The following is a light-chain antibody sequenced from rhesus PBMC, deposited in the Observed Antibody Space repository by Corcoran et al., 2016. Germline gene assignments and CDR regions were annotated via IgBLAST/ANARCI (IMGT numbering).Light chain of an antibody. Sequence: DIQMTQSPSSLSSSVGDRVTITCRASQDISTYLAWYQQKPGKVPKVLIHGSSILESGGPSRFSGSGSWTDFTLTISSLQPKDFATYFCQQHKSYPLTFGPGTKLDIK. CDR1: QDISTY. V-gene: IGKV1-25*02. J-gene: IGKJ3*01. CDR3: QQHKSYPLT. CDR2: GSS.